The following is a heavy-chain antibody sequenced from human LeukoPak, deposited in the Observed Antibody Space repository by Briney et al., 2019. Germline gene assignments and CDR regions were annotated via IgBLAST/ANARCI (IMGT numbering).Heavy chain of an antibody. CDR1: GFPFSTYV. V-gene: IGHV3-64D*06. Sequence: GGSLRLSCSLSGFPFSTYVMHWVRQAPGKGLEYVSAISSKGDNTYYADSVKGRFTISRDNSKNTLYLQMSSLRADDTAVYYCVRGTGYWGQGTLVTVSS. CDR2: ISSKGDNT. J-gene: IGHJ4*02. CDR3: VRGTGY.